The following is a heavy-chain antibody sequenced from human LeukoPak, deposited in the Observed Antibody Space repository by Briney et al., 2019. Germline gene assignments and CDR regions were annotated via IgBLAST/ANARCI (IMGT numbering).Heavy chain of an antibody. D-gene: IGHD3-10*01. CDR2: INPNSGGT. CDR1: GYTFTGYY. Sequence: ASVKVSCKASGYTFTGYYMHWVRQAPGQGLEWMGWINPNSGGTNYAQKFQGRVTMTRDTSISTAYMELRSLRSDDTAVYYCARDTSDTYYYGSGSFRFDPWGQGTLVTVSS. V-gene: IGHV1-2*02. J-gene: IGHJ5*02. CDR3: ARDTSDTYYYGSGSFRFDP.